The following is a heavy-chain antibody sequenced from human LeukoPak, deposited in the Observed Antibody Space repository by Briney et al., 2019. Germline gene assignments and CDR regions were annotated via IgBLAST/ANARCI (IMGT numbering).Heavy chain of an antibody. D-gene: IGHD6-6*01. CDR2: IYSGGST. CDR1: GFTISSYA. CDR3: AKGSLYSSSSDYYYYYMDV. V-gene: IGHV3-23*03. J-gene: IGHJ6*03. Sequence: GGSLRLSCAASGFTISSYAMSWVRQAPGKGLEWVSVIYSGGSTYYADSVKGRFTISRDNSKNTLYLQMNSLRAEDTAVYYCAKGSLYSSSSDYYYYYMDVWGKGTXVTVXS.